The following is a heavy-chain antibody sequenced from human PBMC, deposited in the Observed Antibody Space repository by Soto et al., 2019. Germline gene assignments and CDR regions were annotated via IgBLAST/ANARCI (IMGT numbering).Heavy chain of an antibody. V-gene: IGHV4-59*12. J-gene: IGHJ5*02. CDR1: GGSISSYY. CDR3: ARSVDP. CDR2: IYYSGST. Sequence: ASGTLSLTCTVSGGSISSYYWSWIRQPPGKGLEWIGYIYYSGSTNYNPSLKSRVTISVDTSKNQFSLKLSSVTAADTAVYYCARSVDPWGQGTLVTVSS.